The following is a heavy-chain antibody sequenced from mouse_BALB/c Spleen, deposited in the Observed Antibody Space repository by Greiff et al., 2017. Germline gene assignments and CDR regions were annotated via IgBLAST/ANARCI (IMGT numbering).Heavy chain of an antibody. V-gene: IGHV1S137*01. CDR2: ISSYYGDA. CDR3: ARRAIYYDYYYYAMDY. D-gene: IGHD2-4*01. Sequence: QVQLKQSGAELVRPGVSVKISCKGSGYTFTDYAMHWVKQSHAKSLEWIGVISSYYGDASYNQKFKGKATMTVDKSSSTAYMELARLTSEDSAIYYCARRAIYYDYYYYAMDYWGQGTSVTVSS. J-gene: IGHJ4*01. CDR1: GYTFTDYA.